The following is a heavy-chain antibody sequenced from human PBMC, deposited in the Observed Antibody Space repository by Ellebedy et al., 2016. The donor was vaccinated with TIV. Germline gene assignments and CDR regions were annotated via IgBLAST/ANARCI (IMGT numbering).Heavy chain of an antibody. CDR1: GGSFSGYY. CDR3: ARGKNYDVLTGTYTGFDY. D-gene: IGHD3-9*01. V-gene: IGHV4-34*01. Sequence: MPSETLSLTYGVYGGSFSGYYWNWIRQPPGKGLEWIGEINHSGITNYKPSLKSRVTISVGTSKNHFSLNLTSVTAADTAVYYCARGKNYDVLTGTYTGFDYWGQGTLVTVSS. CDR2: INHSGIT. J-gene: IGHJ4*02.